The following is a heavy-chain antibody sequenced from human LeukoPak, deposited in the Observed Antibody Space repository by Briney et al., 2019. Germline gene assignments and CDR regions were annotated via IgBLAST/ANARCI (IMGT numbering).Heavy chain of an antibody. CDR3: ALLAVASDFDY. CDR2: IASSGRTR. V-gene: IGHV3-48*03. CDR1: GFPFSFFE. D-gene: IGHD6-19*01. J-gene: IGHJ4*02. Sequence: GGSLRLSCAVSGFPFSFFEINWVRQAPGKGLEWVSNIASSGRTRYYADSVKGRFSISRDNARNSLYLQMNTLRVEDTGVYYCALLAVASDFDYWGQGALVTVSS.